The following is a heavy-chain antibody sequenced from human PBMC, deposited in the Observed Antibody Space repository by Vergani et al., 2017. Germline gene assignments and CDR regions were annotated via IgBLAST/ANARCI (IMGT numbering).Heavy chain of an antibody. Sequence: EVQLLESGGGLVQPGGSLRLSCAASGFTFSSYAMSWVRQAPGKGLEWVSAISGSGGSTYYADSVKGRFTISRDTSKNTLYLQMNSLRAEDTAVYYCAKDHYEFWCVYPNLSPYYCWGGGTLVTVSS. D-gene: IGHD3-3*01. V-gene: IGHV3-23*01. CDR2: ISGSGGST. CDR3: AKDHYEFWCVYPNLSPYYC. J-gene: IGHJ2*01. CDR1: GFTFSSYA.